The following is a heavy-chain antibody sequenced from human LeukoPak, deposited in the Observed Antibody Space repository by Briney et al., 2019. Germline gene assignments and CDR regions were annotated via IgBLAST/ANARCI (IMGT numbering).Heavy chain of an antibody. CDR1: GYTFTSYA. J-gene: IGHJ3*02. Sequence: ASVKVSCKASGYTFTSYAMNWVRQAPGQGLEWMGWINTNTGNPTYAQGFTGRFVFSLDTSVSTAYLQISSLKAEDTAVYYCARDPYYDSSGYSDAFDIWGQGTMVTVSS. CDR2: INTNTGNP. CDR3: ARDPYYDSSGYSDAFDI. V-gene: IGHV7-4-1*02. D-gene: IGHD3-22*01.